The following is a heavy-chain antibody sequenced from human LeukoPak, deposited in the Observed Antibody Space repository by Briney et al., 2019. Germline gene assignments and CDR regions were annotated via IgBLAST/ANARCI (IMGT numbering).Heavy chain of an antibody. CDR3: ATSAGDYRAGHYYFMGV. J-gene: IGHJ6*03. CDR1: GYTFTGYY. D-gene: IGHD4-11*01. CDR2: INPNTAGT. Sequence: ASVKVSCKASGYTFTGYYFHWVRQAPGQGLEWMGWINPNTAGTNYAQKFLGGVTLTWDTSISTAYMELNRLTSDDTAVYYCATSAGDYRAGHYYFMGVWGKGTSVNV. V-gene: IGHV1-2*02.